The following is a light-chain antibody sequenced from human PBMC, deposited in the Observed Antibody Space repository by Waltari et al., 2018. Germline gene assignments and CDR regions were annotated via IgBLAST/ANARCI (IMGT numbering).Light chain of an antibody. Sequence: QSALTQPASVSGSPGQSIPISCPGTSSAVGSYKFVSWYQQHPGKAPKLMIYEVSKRPSGVSNRFSGSKSGNTASLTISGLQAEDEADYYCCSYAGSSTLVFGGGTKLTVL. CDR1: SSAVGSYKF. V-gene: IGLV2-23*02. CDR2: EVS. J-gene: IGLJ2*01. CDR3: CSYAGSSTLV.